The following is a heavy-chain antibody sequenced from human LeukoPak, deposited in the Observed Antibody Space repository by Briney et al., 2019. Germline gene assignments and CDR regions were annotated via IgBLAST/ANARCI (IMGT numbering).Heavy chain of an antibody. CDR1: RYTFTGHY. J-gene: IGHJ6*03. Sequence: ASVKVSCKASRYTFTGHYMHWVRQAPGQGLEWMGWIDPNSGGTNYAQKFQGRVTMTRDTTISTAYMELSSLRSDDTAEYYCARGVWSGYNYYYYMDVWGKGTTVTVSS. V-gene: IGHV1-2*02. D-gene: IGHD3-3*01. CDR3: ARGVWSGYNYYYYMDV. CDR2: IDPNSGGT.